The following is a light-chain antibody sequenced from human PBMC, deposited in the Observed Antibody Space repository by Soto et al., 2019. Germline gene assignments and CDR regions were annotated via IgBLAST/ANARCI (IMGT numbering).Light chain of an antibody. J-gene: IGKJ5*01. Sequence: AIQLTQSPSSLSASVGDRVTITCRASQGISSALAWYQQKPGKAPKLLIYDASSLESGVPSRFSGSGSGTDFTLTLSSLQPEDFATYYCQHFNSYPSFGKGTRLEIK. V-gene: IGKV1-13*02. CDR2: DAS. CDR1: QGISSA. CDR3: QHFNSYPS.